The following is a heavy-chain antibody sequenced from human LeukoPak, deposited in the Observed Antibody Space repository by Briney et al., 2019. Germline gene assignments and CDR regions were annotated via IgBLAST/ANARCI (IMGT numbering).Heavy chain of an antibody. D-gene: IGHD3-22*01. Sequence: GGTLRLSCAASGFTFSSYGMSWVGQAPGKGLEGVSAISGSGGRTYYEDSVKGGFTISRDNCKKTLYLQMNSLRAEDTAVYYCAKGQDSSGVYYFDYWGQGTLVTVSS. CDR2: ISGSGGRT. CDR3: AKGQDSSGVYYFDY. CDR1: GFTFSSYG. J-gene: IGHJ4*02. V-gene: IGHV3-23*01.